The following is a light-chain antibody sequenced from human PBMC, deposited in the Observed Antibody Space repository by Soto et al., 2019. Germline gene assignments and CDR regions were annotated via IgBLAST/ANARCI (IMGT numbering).Light chain of an antibody. V-gene: IGKV3-15*01. CDR2: GAS. Sequence: EIVMTQSPATLSVPRGERATLSCRASQSVSSNFAWYQQKPGQAPRLLIYGASTRATGIPARFSGSGSGTEFTLTISSLQSEDFAVYYCQQYKNWPLTFGGGTKVEIK. CDR1: QSVSSN. CDR3: QQYKNWPLT. J-gene: IGKJ4*01.